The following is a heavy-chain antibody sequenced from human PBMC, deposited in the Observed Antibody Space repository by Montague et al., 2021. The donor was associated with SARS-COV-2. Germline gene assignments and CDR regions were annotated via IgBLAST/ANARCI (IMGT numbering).Heavy chain of an antibody. CDR2: IYNGGSSR. CDR1: GFTFSSYA. CDR3: AKGLGARDLYYLGS. Sequence: SLRLSCAASGFTFSSYAMSWVHQTPGKGLEWVALIYNGGSSRYYADSVKGRFTISRDNSKNTLFLQKNSLRADDTAVYYCAKGLGARDLYYLGSWGQGTLVTVSS. D-gene: IGHD3/OR15-3a*01. V-gene: IGHV3-23*03. J-gene: IGHJ4*02.